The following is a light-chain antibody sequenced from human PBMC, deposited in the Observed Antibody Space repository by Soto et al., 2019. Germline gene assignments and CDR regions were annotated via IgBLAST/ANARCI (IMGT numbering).Light chain of an antibody. CDR2: DAS. Sequence: DIEITHSPSTLSASVGDRVTITCRASQSISSSLAWYQYKPGRAPQLLIFDASTLQTGVPSRFRGGGFGTEFTITITGLQPDDSATYHCQKHNDFRAVTFGQGSQVE. CDR3: QKHNDFRAVT. J-gene: IGKJ2*01. CDR1: QSISSS. V-gene: IGKV1-5*01.